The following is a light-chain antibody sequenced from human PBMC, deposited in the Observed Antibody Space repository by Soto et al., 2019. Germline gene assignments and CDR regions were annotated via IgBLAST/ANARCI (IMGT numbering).Light chain of an antibody. Sequence: QAVLTQPASASGSPGQSITISCTGTSSDVGSYNLVSWYQQHPGKAPKLMIYEGSQRPSGASNRFSGSKFGNTASLTISGLQAEDEADYYCCSYAGGSTYVFGTGTKLTVL. V-gene: IGLV2-23*01. CDR1: SSDVGSYNL. J-gene: IGLJ1*01. CDR3: CSYAGGSTYV. CDR2: EGS.